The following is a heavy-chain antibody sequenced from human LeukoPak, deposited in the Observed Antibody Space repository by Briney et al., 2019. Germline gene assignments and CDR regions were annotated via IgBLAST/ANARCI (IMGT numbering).Heavy chain of an antibody. Sequence: SETLSLTCTVSGGSISSYYWSWIRQPPGKGLEWIGYIYYSGSTNYNPSLKSRVTISVDTSKNQFSLKLSSVTAADTAVYYCARNIVRGSYYYYYMDVWGKGTTVTVSS. CDR1: GGSISSYY. D-gene: IGHD3-16*01. J-gene: IGHJ6*03. CDR2: IYYSGST. CDR3: ARNIVRGSYYYYYMDV. V-gene: IGHV4-59*01.